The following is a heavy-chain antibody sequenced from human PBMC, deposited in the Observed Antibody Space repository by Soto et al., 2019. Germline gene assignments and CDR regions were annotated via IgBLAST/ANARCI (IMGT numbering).Heavy chain of an antibody. D-gene: IGHD3-3*02. J-gene: IGHJ4*02. V-gene: IGHV4-61*01. CDR3: ARLPSRHLVDY. Sequence: SDILSLTCTCCGGSVSSGSYDWSWILQPPGKGLEWIGYIYYSCSTNYNPSLKSRVTISVDTSKNQFSLNLRSVTAADTAVYYCARLPSRHLVDYWGQGTLVTVSS. CDR1: GGSVSSGSYD. CDR2: IYYSCST.